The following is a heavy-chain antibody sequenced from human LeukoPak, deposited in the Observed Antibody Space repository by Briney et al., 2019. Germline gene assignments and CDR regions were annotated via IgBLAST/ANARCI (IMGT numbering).Heavy chain of an antibody. Sequence: PGGSLRLSCVASGFTFSTYSMNWVRQAPGKGLEWVSGISGRGALTYYADSVKGRFTISRDNSKNTLYLQMNSLRAEDTAVYYCARFYDTGWYGHFDYWGQGALVAVSS. CDR1: GFTFSTYS. CDR3: ARFYDTGWYGHFDY. V-gene: IGHV3-23*01. D-gene: IGHD6-19*01. J-gene: IGHJ4*02. CDR2: ISGRGALT.